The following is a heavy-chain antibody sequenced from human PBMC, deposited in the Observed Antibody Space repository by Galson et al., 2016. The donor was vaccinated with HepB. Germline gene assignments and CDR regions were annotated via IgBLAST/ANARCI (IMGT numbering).Heavy chain of an antibody. J-gene: IGHJ4*02. D-gene: IGHD2-8*01. Sequence: SLRLSCAASGFRFNNYGMHWVRQAPGKGLEWVALKAYGGTYEYYTDSVKGRFTISRDNSKSMLYLHMNSLRPEDTAVYYCAKDGLMAANTEPSFDFWGQGTLVTVSS. CDR1: GFRFNNYG. V-gene: IGHV3-30*18. CDR3: AKDGLMAANTEPSFDF. CDR2: KAYGGTYE.